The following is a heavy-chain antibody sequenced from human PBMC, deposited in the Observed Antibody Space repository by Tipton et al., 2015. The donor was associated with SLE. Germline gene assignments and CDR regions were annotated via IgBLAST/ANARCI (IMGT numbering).Heavy chain of an antibody. Sequence: TLSLTCTVSGGSISSGGYYWSWIRQHPGKGLEWIGYIYYSGSTYYNPSLKSRVTISVDTSKNQFSLKLSSLTAADTAVYYCARRDRYYDFWSIPGYFDYWGQGTLVTVSS. V-gene: IGHV4-31*03. CDR2: IYYSGST. D-gene: IGHD3-3*01. J-gene: IGHJ4*02. CDR1: GGSISSGGYY. CDR3: ARRDRYYDFWSIPGYFDY.